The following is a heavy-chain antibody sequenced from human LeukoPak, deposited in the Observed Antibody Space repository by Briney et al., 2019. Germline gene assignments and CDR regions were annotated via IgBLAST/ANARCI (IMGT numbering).Heavy chain of an antibody. J-gene: IGHJ1*01. CDR1: GFTFSSYA. Sequence: GGSLRLSCAASGFTFSSYAMSWVRQAPGKGLEWVSAISGSGGSTYYADSVKGRSTISRDNSKSTLYLQMNSLRAEDTAVYYCAKDRMRSSAGKDFQHWGQGTLVTVSS. D-gene: IGHD6-13*01. V-gene: IGHV3-23*01. CDR2: ISGSGGST. CDR3: AKDRMRSSAGKDFQH.